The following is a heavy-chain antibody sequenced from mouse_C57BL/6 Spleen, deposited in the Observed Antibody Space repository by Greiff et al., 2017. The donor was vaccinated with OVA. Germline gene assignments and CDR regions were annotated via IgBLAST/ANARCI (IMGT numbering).Heavy chain of an antibody. CDR1: GFTFSSYT. CDR2: ISGGGGNT. V-gene: IGHV5-9*04. CDR3: ARSNYVVYYYAMDY. J-gene: IGHJ4*01. Sequence: KLVESGGGLVKPGGSLKLSCAASGFTFSSYTMSWVRQTPEKRLEWVATISGGGGNTYYPDSVKGRFTISRDNAKNTLYLQMSSLRSEDTALYYCARSNYVVYYYAMDYWGQGTSVIVSS. D-gene: IGHD1-1*01.